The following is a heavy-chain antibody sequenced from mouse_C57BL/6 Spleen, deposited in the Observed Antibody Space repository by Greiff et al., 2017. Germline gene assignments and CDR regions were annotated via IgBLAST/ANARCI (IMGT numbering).Heavy chain of an antibody. CDR3: ARRDQSYFDY. J-gene: IGHJ2*01. Sequence: QVQLQQSGAELVKPGASVKLSCKASGYAFSSYWMNWVKQRPGKGLEWIGQIYPGGGDTNYNGKFKGKATLTADKASSTAYMQLSSLTSEDSAVYFCARRDQSYFDYWGQGTTRTVSS. V-gene: IGHV1-80*01. D-gene: IGHD3-3*01. CDR1: GYAFSSYW. CDR2: IYPGGGDT.